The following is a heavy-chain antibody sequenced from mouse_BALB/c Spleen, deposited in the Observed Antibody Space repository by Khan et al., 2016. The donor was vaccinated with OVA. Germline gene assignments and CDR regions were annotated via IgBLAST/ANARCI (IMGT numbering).Heavy chain of an antibody. V-gene: IGHV3-6*02. D-gene: IGHD3-3*01. Sequence: EVQLQESGPGLVKPSQSLSLTCSVTGYSITSGYYWNWIRQFPGNKLEWMGYISNGGTFNYNPSLKNRISISRDTSKNQFFLKLNSVTTEDTATYDCARAGRWFDYWGQGTLVTVSA. CDR1: GYSITSGYY. CDR2: ISNGGTF. J-gene: IGHJ3*01. CDR3: ARAGRWFDY.